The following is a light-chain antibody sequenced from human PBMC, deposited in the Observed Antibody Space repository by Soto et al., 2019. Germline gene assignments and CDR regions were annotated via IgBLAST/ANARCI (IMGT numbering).Light chain of an antibody. Sequence: DIQLTQSPSFLSASVGDRVTITCRASQGINTYLAWYQQKPGKAPKLLIYGASTLQSGVPSRFSGGGSGTEFTRTISSLQPEDFAAYYCQQLNRYPLTFGGGTNVEIK. CDR3: QQLNRYPLT. CDR2: GAS. CDR1: QGINTY. J-gene: IGKJ4*01. V-gene: IGKV1-9*01.